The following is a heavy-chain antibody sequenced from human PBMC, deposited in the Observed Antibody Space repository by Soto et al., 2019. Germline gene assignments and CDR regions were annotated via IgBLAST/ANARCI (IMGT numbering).Heavy chain of an antibody. D-gene: IGHD1-26*01. Sequence: EVQLVESGGGLVQPGGSLRLSCAASGFTFSDHQMDWVRQAPGKGLEWVGRSRNKANSYTTEYAASVKGRFTISRDDSKNSLYLQMNSLKIEDTAVYYCAGVVGAPNWFDPWGQGTLVTVSS. CDR1: GFTFSDHQ. V-gene: IGHV3-72*01. J-gene: IGHJ5*02. CDR2: SRNKANSYTT. CDR3: AGVVGAPNWFDP.